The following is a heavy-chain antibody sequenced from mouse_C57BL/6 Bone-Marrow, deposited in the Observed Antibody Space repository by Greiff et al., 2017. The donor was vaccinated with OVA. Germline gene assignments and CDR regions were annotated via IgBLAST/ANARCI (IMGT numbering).Heavy chain of an antibody. Sequence: VQLQQSGAELVRPGASVKLSCTASGFNIKDDYMHWVKQRPERGLEWIGWIDPENGDTEYASKFQGKATITADTSSNTAYLQLSSLTSEDTAVYYCTSYGNFDYGGQGTTLTVSS. V-gene: IGHV14-4*01. CDR3: TSYGNFDY. J-gene: IGHJ2*01. CDR1: GFNIKDDY. CDR2: IDPENGDT. D-gene: IGHD2-1*01.